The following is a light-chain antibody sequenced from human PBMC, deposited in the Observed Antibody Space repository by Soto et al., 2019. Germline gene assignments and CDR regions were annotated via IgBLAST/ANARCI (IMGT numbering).Light chain of an antibody. J-gene: IGLJ2*01. CDR1: SGHSSYA. CDR2: LDSDGSH. V-gene: IGLV4-69*01. CDR3: QTWGTGIHVV. Sequence: QSVLTQSPSASASLGASVKLTCTLSSGHSSYAIAWHQQQPEKGPRYLMKLDSDGSHTKGDAIPERFSGSSSGAERYLTISSLQSEDEADYYCQTWGTGIHVVFGGGTKLTVL.